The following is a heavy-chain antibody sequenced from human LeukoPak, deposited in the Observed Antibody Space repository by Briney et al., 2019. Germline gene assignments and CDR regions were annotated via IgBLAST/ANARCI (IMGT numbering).Heavy chain of an antibody. CDR3: AKARIAAAGTGAFDV. CDR2: INSDGSST. D-gene: IGHD6-13*01. V-gene: IGHV3-74*01. Sequence: PGGSLRLSCAASGFTFSSYWMHWVRQAPGKGLVWVSRINSDGSSTSYADSVKGRFTISRDNAKNTLYLQMNSLRAEDTAVYFCAKARIAAAGTGAFDVWAKGQWSPSLQ. J-gene: IGHJ3*01. CDR1: GFTFSSYW.